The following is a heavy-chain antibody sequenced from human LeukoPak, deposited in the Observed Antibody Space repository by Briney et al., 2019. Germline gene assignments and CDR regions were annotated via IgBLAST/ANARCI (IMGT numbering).Heavy chain of an antibody. CDR3: ARDGEYGTGSYYRGCFDY. D-gene: IGHD3-10*01. V-gene: IGHV1-2*02. J-gene: IGHJ4*02. CDR2: IHPRSGET. Sequence: ASVKVSCKASGYSFTAFYIHWVRQAPGQWLEWMGWIHPRSGETNYAYKFRGRVTMTRDTSISTAYMDLGSLGSDDTAVYYCARDGEYGTGSYYRGCFDYWGQGILVTVSS. CDR1: GYSFTAFY.